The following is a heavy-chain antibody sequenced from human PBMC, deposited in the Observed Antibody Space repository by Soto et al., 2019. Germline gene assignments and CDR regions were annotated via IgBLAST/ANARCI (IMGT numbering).Heavy chain of an antibody. V-gene: IGHV5-51*01. Sequence: GESLKISCKGSGYSFTSYWIGWVRQMPGKGLEWMGIIYPGDSDTRYSPSFQGQVTISADKSISTAYLQWSSLKASDTAMYYCARHMSIGYSGYDDAFDIWGQGTMVTVSS. CDR3: ARHMSIGYSGYDDAFDI. CDR2: IYPGDSDT. J-gene: IGHJ3*02. D-gene: IGHD5-12*01. CDR1: GYSFTSYW.